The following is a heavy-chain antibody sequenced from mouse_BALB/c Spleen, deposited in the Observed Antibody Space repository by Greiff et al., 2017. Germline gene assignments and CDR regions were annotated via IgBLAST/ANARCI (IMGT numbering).Heavy chain of an antibody. Sequence: EVQGVESGGGLVQPGGSLRLSCATSGFTFTDYYMSWVRQPPGKALEWLGFIRNKANGYTTEYSASVKGRFTISRDNSQSILYLQMNTLRAEDSATYYCARDDYYFDYWGQGTTLTVSS. CDR2: IRNKANGYTT. J-gene: IGHJ2*01. V-gene: IGHV7-3*02. CDR3: ARDDYYFDY. CDR1: GFTFTDYY.